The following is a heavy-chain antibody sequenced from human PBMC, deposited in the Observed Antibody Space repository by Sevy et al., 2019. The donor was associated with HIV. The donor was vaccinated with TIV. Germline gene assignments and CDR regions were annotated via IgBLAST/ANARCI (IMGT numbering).Heavy chain of an antibody. D-gene: IGHD6-19*01. CDR1: GFTFSTYS. CDR3: ARLGSSGWAGMDV. Sequence: GGSLRLSCVASGFTFSTYSMNWVRQAPGKGLEWVSSISGLSNYIYYSDSVRDRFTISRDNAKNSLYLQMNSLRAEDTALYYCARLGSSGWAGMDVWGQGTTVTVSS. J-gene: IGHJ6*02. CDR2: ISGLSNYI. V-gene: IGHV3-21*01.